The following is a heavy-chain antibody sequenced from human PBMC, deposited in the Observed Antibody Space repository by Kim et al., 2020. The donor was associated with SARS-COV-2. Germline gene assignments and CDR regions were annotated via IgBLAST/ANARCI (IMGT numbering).Heavy chain of an antibody. D-gene: IGHD3-10*01. CDR2: VYSGGST. CDR1: GFAVSSYY. V-gene: IGHV3-66*01. J-gene: IGHJ5*01. CDR3: ARGVGVGEICGYWFDG. Sequence: GGSLRLSCAASGFAVSSYYMSWVRQAPGKGLEWVSDVYSGGSTYYADSVKGRFIISRDNSKNTLYLQMNSLRAADTAVYYCARGVGVGEICGYWFDGWG.